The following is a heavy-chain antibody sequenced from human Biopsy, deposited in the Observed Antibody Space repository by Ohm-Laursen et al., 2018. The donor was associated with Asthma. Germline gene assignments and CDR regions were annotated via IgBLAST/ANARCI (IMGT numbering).Heavy chain of an antibody. D-gene: IGHD4-17*01. V-gene: IGHV4-30-4*01. J-gene: IGHJ6*01. CDR2: AHFSEST. CDR1: GGYIDTHDWS. Sequence: SQTLSLTSTVSGGYIDTHDWSWRWLRQSPGKGLQWLGYAHFSESTHYNPALDRRIRMSVDKSKSQVSLSLTSVSAADTAVYFCARVRRYGDIFFGMDVWGQGTTVTVSS. CDR3: ARVRRYGDIFFGMDV.